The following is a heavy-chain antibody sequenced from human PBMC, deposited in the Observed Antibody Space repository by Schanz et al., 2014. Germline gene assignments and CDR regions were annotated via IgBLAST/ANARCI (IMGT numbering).Heavy chain of an antibody. CDR3: ARKMKLWVYGGMGHGYLDI. Sequence: EAQLVQSGGGLVQPGGSLRLSCAASGFTFSSHWMHWVRQDPGKGLVWVARINSVGSNTDYADSVTGRFTISRDNAKNTLYLQMNTLRAEETAVYYCARKMKLWVYGGMGHGYLDIWGQGTMVTVSS. V-gene: IGHV3-74*01. CDR1: GFTFSSHW. CDR2: INSVGSNT. D-gene: IGHD4-17*01. J-gene: IGHJ3*02.